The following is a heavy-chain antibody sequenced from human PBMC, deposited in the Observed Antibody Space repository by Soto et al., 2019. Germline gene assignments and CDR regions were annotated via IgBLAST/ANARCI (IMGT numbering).Heavy chain of an antibody. CDR2: IYYSGST. D-gene: IGHD2-8*01. Sequence: SQTLSLTCTVSGGSISSYYWSWIRQPPGKGLEWIGYIYYSGSTNYNPSLKSRVTISVDTSKNQFSLKLSSVTAADTAVYYCARNGVYAHYYYYYMDVWGKGTTVTVSS. V-gene: IGHV4-59*01. J-gene: IGHJ6*03. CDR1: GGSISSYY. CDR3: ARNGVYAHYYYYYMDV.